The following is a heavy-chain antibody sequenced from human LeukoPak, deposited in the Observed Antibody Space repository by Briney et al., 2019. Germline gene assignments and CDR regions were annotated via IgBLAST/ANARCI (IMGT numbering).Heavy chain of an antibody. V-gene: IGHV3-33*01. CDR1: GFTFSSYG. D-gene: IGHD4-17*01. CDR3: ARGISTVPYFDY. CDR2: IWYDGSNK. J-gene: IGHJ4*02. Sequence: PGRSLRLSCAASGFTFSSYGMHWVRQAPGKGLEWVAVIWYDGSNKYYADSVKGRFTISRDNSKNTLYLQMNSLRAEDTAVYYCARGISTVPYFDYWGQGTLVTVSS.